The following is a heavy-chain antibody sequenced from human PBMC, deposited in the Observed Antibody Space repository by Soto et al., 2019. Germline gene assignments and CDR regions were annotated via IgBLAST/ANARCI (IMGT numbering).Heavy chain of an antibody. V-gene: IGHV3-30-3*01. Sequence: GGSLRLSCAASGFTFSSYAMHWVRQAPGKGLEWVAVISYDGSNKYYADSVKGRFTISRDNSKNTLYLQMNSLGAEDTVVYYCATGYTIFGVLRFDPWGQGTLVTVSS. CDR1: GFTFSSYA. CDR2: ISYDGSNK. J-gene: IGHJ5*02. CDR3: ATGYTIFGVLRFDP. D-gene: IGHD3-3*01.